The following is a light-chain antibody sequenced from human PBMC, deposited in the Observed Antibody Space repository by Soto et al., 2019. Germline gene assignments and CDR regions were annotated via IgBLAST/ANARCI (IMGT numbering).Light chain of an antibody. J-gene: IGKJ1*01. Sequence: VVLTQSPGTLSFSXGESATLYYRILRSVFARPLVWYKHKPGKXPRLLXYDAARRAHGSPDRFSGSGSGTDFTRTISRLEPEDFAVYYGQQYGSSPWTFGQGTKVDIK. CDR3: QQYGSSPWT. V-gene: IGKV3-20*01. CDR2: DAA. CDR1: RSVFARP.